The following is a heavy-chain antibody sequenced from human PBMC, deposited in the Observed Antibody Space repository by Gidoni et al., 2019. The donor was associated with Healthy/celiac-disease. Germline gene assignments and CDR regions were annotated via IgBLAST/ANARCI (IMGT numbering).Heavy chain of an antibody. CDR3: ARRRLYCSSTSCSHGWFDP. CDR1: GGSFSGYY. D-gene: IGHD2-2*01. J-gene: IGHJ5*02. CDR2: INHSGST. Sequence: QVQLQQWGAGLLKHSETLSLTCAVYGGSFSGYYWSWIRQPPGKGLEWIGEINHSGSTNYNPSLKSRVTISVDTSKNQFSLKLSSVTAADTAVYYCARRRLYCSSTSCSHGWFDPWGQGTLVTVSS. V-gene: IGHV4-34*01.